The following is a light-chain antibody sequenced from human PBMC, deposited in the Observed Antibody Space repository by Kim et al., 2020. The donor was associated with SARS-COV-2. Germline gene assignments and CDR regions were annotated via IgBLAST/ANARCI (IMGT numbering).Light chain of an antibody. J-gene: IGLJ3*02. V-gene: IGLV2-14*04. CDR3: NSYTSSSTWV. CDR2: DVS. CDR1: SSDVGGYNY. Sequence: GQSITISCTGTSSDVGGYNYLSWYQQLPGKAPKLIIYDVSKRPSGVSNRFSGSKSGNTASLTISGLQAEDEADYYCNSYTSSSTWVFGGGTKLTVL.